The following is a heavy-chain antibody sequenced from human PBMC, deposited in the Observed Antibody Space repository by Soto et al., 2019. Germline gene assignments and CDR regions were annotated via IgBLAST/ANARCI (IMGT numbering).Heavy chain of an antibody. CDR3: TTEAYYDSSGPISDY. D-gene: IGHD3-22*01. V-gene: IGHV3-15*01. J-gene: IGHJ4*02. CDR2: IKSKTDGGTT. Sequence: PGGSLRLSCAASGFTFIXAWMSWXRQAPEKGLEWVGRIKSKTDGGTTDYAAPVKGRFTISRDDSKNTLYLQMNSLKTEDTAVYYCTTEAYYDSSGPISDYWGQGTLVTVSS. CDR1: GFTFIXAW.